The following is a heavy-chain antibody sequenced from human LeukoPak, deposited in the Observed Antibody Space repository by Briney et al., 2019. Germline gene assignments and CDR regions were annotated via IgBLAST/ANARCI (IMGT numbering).Heavy chain of an antibody. J-gene: IGHJ4*02. V-gene: IGHV3-15*07. Sequence: KPGGSLRLSCSASGLTVTNAWMNWVRQAPGEGLDWVGRIASKTDGGATDYAAPVKGRFTISRDESKNTLNLQMNSLKTEDTAVYYCTTGIRGDWGQGTLVTVSS. CDR3: TTGIRGD. CDR2: IASKTDGGAT. CDR1: GLTVTNAW. D-gene: IGHD3-10*01.